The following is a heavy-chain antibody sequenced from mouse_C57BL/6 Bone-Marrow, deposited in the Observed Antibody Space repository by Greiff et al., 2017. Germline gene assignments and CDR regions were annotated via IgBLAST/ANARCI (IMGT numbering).Heavy chain of an antibody. V-gene: IGHV1-82*01. J-gene: IGHJ2*01. CDR1: GYAFSSSW. CDR2: IYPGDGDT. CDR3: ARRRGGDY. Sequence: QVQLQQSGPELVKPGASVKISCKASGYAFSSSWMNWVKQRPGKGLEWIGRIYPGDGDTNYNGKFKGKATLTADKSSSTAYMQLSSLTSEDSAVYFCARRRGGDYWGQGTTLTVSS.